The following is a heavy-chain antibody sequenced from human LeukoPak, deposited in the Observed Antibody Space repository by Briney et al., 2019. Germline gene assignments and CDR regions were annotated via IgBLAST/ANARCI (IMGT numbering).Heavy chain of an antibody. CDR1: GFTVSSNY. D-gene: IGHD1-26*01. Sequence: GGSLRLSCAASGFTVSSNYMSWVRQAPGKGLEWVSVIYSGGSTYYADSVKGRFTIFRDNSKNTLYLQMNSLRAEDTAVYYCARGIAGDSSLDYWGQGTLATVSS. CDR2: IYSGGST. J-gene: IGHJ4*02. CDR3: ARGIAGDSSLDY. V-gene: IGHV3-66*01.